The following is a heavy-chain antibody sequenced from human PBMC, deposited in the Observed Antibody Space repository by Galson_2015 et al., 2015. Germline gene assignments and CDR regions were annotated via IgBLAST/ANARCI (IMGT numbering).Heavy chain of an antibody. V-gene: IGHV3-23*01. J-gene: IGHJ4*02. CDR1: GFTFSTYA. CDR2: ISGSGGDT. Sequence: SLRLSCAPSGFTFSTYAMSWVRQAPGKGLEWVSSISGSGGDTFYADSVKGRVTISRDNSKNTLYLQMSSLRAEDTAVYFCVKRSLYRFDYWGQGSLVTVSS. D-gene: IGHD2-2*02. CDR3: VKRSLYRFDY.